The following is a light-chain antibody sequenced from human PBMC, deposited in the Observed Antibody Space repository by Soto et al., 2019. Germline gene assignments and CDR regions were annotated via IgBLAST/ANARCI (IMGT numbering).Light chain of an antibody. Sequence: QSALTQSPSASGSPGQSVTIFCTGTSSDIGGYNSVSWYQQHPGKAPKVMIYDVTKRPSGVPDRFSGSKSGNTASLTVSALQAEDEADYYCSSYTDRKHLVFGTGTKLTVL. CDR1: SSDIGGYNS. CDR2: DVT. V-gene: IGLV2-8*01. CDR3: SSYTDRKHLV. J-gene: IGLJ1*01.